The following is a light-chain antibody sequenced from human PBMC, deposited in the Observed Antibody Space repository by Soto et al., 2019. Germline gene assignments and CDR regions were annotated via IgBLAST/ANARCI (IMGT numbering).Light chain of an antibody. CDR1: QRVTSGY. J-gene: IGKJ2*01. CDR3: QQYGGSPYT. V-gene: IGKV3-20*01. CDR2: GAS. Sequence: EIVLTQSPGTLSLSPGERATLSCRASQRVTSGYLAWYQQKPGQPPRLLIYGASSRATGIPDRFSGSGSGTDFTLTISRLEPDDFAVYYCQQYGGSPYTFGQGTKLEIK.